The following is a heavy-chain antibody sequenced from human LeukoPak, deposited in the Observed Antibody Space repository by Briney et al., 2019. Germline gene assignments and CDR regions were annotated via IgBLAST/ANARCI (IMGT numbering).Heavy chain of an antibody. D-gene: IGHD2-2*01. J-gene: IGHJ4*02. Sequence: GGSLRLSCAASGLSFSNYIMNWVRQAPGKGLEWVSAISDSGGSTYYADSVKGRFTISRDNSKNTLYLQMNSLRAEDTAIYYCAKDHCSSTSCRFDYWGQGTLVTVS. CDR3: AKDHCSSTSCRFDY. V-gene: IGHV3-23*01. CDR1: GLSFSNYI. CDR2: ISDSGGST.